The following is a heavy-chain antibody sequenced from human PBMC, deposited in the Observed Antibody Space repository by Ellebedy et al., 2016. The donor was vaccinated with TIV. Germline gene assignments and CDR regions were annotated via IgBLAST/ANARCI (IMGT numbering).Heavy chain of an antibody. V-gene: IGHV3-33*01. CDR2: IWYDGSNK. D-gene: IGHD6-13*01. Sequence: PGGSLRLSCAASGFTFSSYGMHWVRQAPGKGLEWVAVIWYDGSNKYYADSVKGRFTISRDNSKNTLYLQMNSLRAEDTAVYYCARGGSSSWPSAPDYWGQGTLVTVSS. CDR3: ARGGSSSWPSAPDY. CDR1: GFTFSSYG. J-gene: IGHJ4*02.